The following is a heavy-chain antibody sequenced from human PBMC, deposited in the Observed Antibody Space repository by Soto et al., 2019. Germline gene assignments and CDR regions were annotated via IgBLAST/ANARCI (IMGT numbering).Heavy chain of an antibody. Sequence: PSETLSLTCAVYGGSFSGYYWSWIRQPPGKGQERMGEGNHSGSTNYNPSLTSRGTISVDTSKNQFSLKLSSVTAADTAVYYCVRAHYSVISGYLATKPASDYWGQGTLVTVSS. CDR1: GGSFSGYY. CDR2: GNHSGST. J-gene: IGHJ4*02. V-gene: IGHV4-34*01. CDR3: VRAHYSVISGYLATKPASDY. D-gene: IGHD3-22*01.